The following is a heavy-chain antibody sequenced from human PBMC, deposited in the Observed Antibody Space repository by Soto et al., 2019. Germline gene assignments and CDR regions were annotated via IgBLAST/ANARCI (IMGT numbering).Heavy chain of an antibody. CDR1: GGSISSGGYY. D-gene: IGHD3-22*01. CDR2: IYYSGST. V-gene: IGHV4-31*03. J-gene: IGHJ3*02. Sequence: QVQLQESGPGLVKPSQTLSLTCTVSGGSISSGGYYWSWSRQHPGQGLEWIGYIYYSGSTYYNPALTSRVTIAVDTSKNQVSLKLSSVTAADTAVYYCALVGYYDGSGYNALGIWGQGTVVTVSS. CDR3: ALVGYYDGSGYNALGI.